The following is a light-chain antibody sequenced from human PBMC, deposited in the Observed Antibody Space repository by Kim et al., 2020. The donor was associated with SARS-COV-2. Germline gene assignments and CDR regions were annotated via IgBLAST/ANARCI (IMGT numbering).Light chain of an antibody. CDR2: AAS. Sequence: SASVGDRVTITCRASRTISTFLNWYQQKAGKAPRLLLYAASSLESGVPSRFSGSGSGTDFTLIISNLEPEDSATYYCQQSYRIPYTFGQGTKLEI. J-gene: IGKJ2*01. CDR3: QQSYRIPYT. V-gene: IGKV1-39*01. CDR1: RTISTF.